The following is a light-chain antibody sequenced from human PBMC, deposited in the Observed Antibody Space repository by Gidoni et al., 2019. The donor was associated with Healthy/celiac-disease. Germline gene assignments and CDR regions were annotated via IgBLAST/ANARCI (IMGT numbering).Light chain of an antibody. CDR2: EFS. CDR3: SSYAGSNNLV. CDR1: SSDVGGYNY. V-gene: IGLV2-8*01. J-gene: IGLJ2*01. Sequence: QSALTQPPSASGSPGQSVTISCPGTSSDVGGYNYVSWYQQHSAKAPKLIIYEFSKRPSGVPERVSGSKSGNTASLTVSGLQAEDEADYYCSSYAGSNNLVFGGGTKLTVL.